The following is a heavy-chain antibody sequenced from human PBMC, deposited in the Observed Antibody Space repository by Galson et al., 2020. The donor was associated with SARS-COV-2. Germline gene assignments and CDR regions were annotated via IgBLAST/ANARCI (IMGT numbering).Heavy chain of an antibody. CDR2: INPNSGGT. Sequence: ASVKVSCKASGYTFTGYYIHWVRQAPGQGLEWMGWINPNSGGTNFAQKFQGRVTMTRGTSISTAYMELNRLRSDDTAVYYCVRGWPSGSTMIAMVMGEFDYWGQGTLVAVSS. CDR3: VRGWPSGSTMIAMVMGEFDY. J-gene: IGHJ4*02. D-gene: IGHD3-22*01. CDR1: GYTFTGYY. V-gene: IGHV1-2*02.